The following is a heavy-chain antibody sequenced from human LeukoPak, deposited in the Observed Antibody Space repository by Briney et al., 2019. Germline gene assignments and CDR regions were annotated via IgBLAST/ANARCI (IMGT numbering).Heavy chain of an antibody. CDR3: TRLSDY. Sequence: SETLSLTCSVSGGSISGSHYYWGWVRQPPGKGLEWIGSINYSGSTYYNPSLKSRVTISVDTSKNRFSLNLNSVTAADTAVYYCTRLSDYWGQGTQVTVSS. J-gene: IGHJ4*02. CDR1: GGSISGSHYY. CDR2: INYSGST. V-gene: IGHV4-39*01.